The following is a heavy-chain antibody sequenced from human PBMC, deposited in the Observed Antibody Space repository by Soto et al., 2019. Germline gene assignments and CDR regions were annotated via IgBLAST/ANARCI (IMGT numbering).Heavy chain of an antibody. D-gene: IGHD3-10*01. V-gene: IGHV4-31*03. CDR3: ARDAGGSGNYSPDPYYYYMDV. J-gene: IGHJ6*03. Sequence: SETLSLTCTVSGDSISIGAYYWSWIRQHPAKGLEWIGYIYYSGSTYYNPSLKSRVTISVDTSKNQFSLKLTSVTAADTAVYYCARDAGGSGNYSPDPYYYYMDVWGKGTTVTVSS. CDR2: IYYSGST. CDR1: GDSISIGAYY.